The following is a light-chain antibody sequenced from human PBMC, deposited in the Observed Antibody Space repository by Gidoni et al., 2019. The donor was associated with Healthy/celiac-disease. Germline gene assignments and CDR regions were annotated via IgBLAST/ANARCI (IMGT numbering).Light chain of an antibody. Sequence: EITLPQSPATRSLSPGERATLSCRASQRVSSYLAWYQQKPGQAPRLLINDESNRATGIPDRLSGSGSGTDFTPTTSSIGPEDFAVYYCQQRSNWHPFTFXQXTRLEIK. J-gene: IGKJ5*01. CDR2: DES. V-gene: IGKV3-11*01. CDR1: QRVSSY. CDR3: QQRSNWHPFT.